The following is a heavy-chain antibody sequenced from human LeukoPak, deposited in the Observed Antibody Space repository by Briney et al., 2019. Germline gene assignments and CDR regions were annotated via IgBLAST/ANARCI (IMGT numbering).Heavy chain of an antibody. CDR3: ARAGAVVDNWFDP. Sequence: ASVKVSCKASGYTFNTYGITWVRQAPGQGLEWMGWISGYNGKTKYAQKLQDRVTMTTDTSTTAAYMELRSLTSDNTAVYYCARAGAVVDNWFDPWGQGTLVTVSS. J-gene: IGHJ5*02. V-gene: IGHV1-18*01. CDR1: GYTFNTYG. CDR2: ISGYNGKT. D-gene: IGHD2-15*01.